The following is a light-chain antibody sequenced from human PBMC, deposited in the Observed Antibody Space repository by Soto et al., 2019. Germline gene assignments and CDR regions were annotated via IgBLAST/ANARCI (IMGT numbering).Light chain of an antibody. CDR3: QQYGTSPPST. Sequence: EIVLTQSPGTLSLSPGERATLSCRASQSVSSSYLAWYQQKPGQAPRLLINGASSRATGIPDRFSGSGSGTDFTLTISRLEPEDFAVYYCQQYGTSPPSTFGPGTRLEIK. V-gene: IGKV3-20*01. CDR2: GAS. J-gene: IGKJ5*01. CDR1: QSVSSSY.